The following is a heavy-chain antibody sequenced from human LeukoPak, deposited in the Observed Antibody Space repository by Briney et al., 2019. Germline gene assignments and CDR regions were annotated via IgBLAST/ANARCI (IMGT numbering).Heavy chain of an antibody. D-gene: IGHD3-22*01. Sequence: PSETLSLTCSVSGGSFSSGGPYWSWVRQPPGKGLEWIGYIYYSGSTNYNPSLKSRVTISVDTSKNQFSLKLSSVTTADTAVYYCARSLEYYDSSGYYYVGYWGQGTLVTVSS. J-gene: IGHJ4*02. CDR1: GGSFSSGGPY. V-gene: IGHV4-61*08. CDR3: ARSLEYYDSSGYYYVGY. CDR2: IYYSGST.